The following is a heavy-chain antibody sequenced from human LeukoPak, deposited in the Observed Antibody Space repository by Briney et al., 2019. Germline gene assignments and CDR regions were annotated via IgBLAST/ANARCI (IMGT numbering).Heavy chain of an antibody. CDR3: ATGPVVTAFDY. V-gene: IGHV3-15*01. CDR2: IKSETDGGTT. D-gene: IGHD3-22*01. J-gene: IGHJ4*02. Sequence: GGSLRLSCAASGFTFSNAWMIWVRQPPGKGLEWVGRIKSETDGGTTDYAAPVNGRFTISRDDSKNTLYLQMNSLKTEDTAVYYCATGPVVTAFDYWGQGTLVTVSS. CDR1: GFTFSNAW.